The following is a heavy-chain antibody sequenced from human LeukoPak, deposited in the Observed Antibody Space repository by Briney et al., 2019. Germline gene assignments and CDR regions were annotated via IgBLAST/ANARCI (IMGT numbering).Heavy chain of an antibody. Sequence: ASVKVSCKASGYTFTGYYMHWVRQAPGQGLEWMGWINPNSGGTNYAQKLQGRVTMTRDTSISTAYMELSRLRSDDTAVYYCARDTEYSSSLAQFDYWGQGTLVTVSS. CDR3: ARDTEYSSSLAQFDY. J-gene: IGHJ4*02. D-gene: IGHD6-6*01. V-gene: IGHV1-2*02. CDR1: GYTFTGYY. CDR2: INPNSGGT.